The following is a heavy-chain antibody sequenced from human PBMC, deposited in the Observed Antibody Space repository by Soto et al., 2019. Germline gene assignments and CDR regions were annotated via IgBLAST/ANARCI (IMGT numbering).Heavy chain of an antibody. J-gene: IGHJ4*02. Sequence: GGSLRLSCAASGFSFSNYAMHWVRQAPGKGLEWVAVMSYDGSRKYYADSVKGRFTISRDNSNNTLSLEMNSLRTEDTAVYYCARDLYSYGYPDYWGQGTLVTVSS. CDR2: MSYDGSRK. V-gene: IGHV3-30*03. CDR3: ARDLYSYGYPDY. CDR1: GFSFSNYA. D-gene: IGHD5-18*01.